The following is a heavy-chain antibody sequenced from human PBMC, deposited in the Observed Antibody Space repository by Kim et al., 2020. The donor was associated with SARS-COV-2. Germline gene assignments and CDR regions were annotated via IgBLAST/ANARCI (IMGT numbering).Heavy chain of an antibody. CDR1: GFTVSSNY. CDR3: AGSVNCYDTSGHAFDY. Sequence: GGSLRLSCAASGFTVSSNYMSWVRQAPGKGLEWVSVIFSSGNTCYADSAKGRFTISRDNSTNTVYLQMNSLRAEDTAGYYCAGSVNCYDTSGHAFDYWGQRTLVTLSS. V-gene: IGHV3-53*01. J-gene: IGHJ4*02. D-gene: IGHD3-22*01. CDR2: IFSSGNT.